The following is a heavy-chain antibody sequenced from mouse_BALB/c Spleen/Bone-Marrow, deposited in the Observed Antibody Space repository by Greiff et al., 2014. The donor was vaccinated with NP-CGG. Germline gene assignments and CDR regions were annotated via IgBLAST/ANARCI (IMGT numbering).Heavy chain of an antibody. CDR1: GYTFTSYW. V-gene: IGHV1-87*01. CDR3: ARYYYGSSYEYFDV. J-gene: IGHJ1*01. D-gene: IGHD1-1*01. Sequence: HVQLQQSGAELARPGASVKLSCKASGYTFTSYWMQWVKQRPGQGLEWIGAIYPGDGDTRYTQKFKGKATLTADKSSSTAYMQLSSLASEDSAVYYCARYYYGSSYEYFDVWGAGTTVTVSS. CDR2: IYPGDGDT.